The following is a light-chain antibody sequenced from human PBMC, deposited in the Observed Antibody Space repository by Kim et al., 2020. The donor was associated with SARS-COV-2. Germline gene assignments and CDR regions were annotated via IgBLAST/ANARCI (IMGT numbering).Light chain of an antibody. CDR3: LQYYAFPRT. CDR2: VAS. V-gene: IGKV1-17*01. J-gene: IGKJ2*01. CDR1: RDIRND. Sequence: YASVGDRVTITCRASRDIRNDLSWFQQKPGKAPKRLISVASTLQSGVPSRFSGSGSETEFTLTISSLQPEDFATYYCLQYYAFPRTFGQGTKLEI.